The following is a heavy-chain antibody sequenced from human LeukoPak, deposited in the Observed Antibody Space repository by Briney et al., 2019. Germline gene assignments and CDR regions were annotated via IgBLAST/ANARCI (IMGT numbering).Heavy chain of an antibody. CDR1: GGSISSYY. V-gene: IGHV4-59*01. Sequence: PSETLSLTCTVSGGSISSYYWSWIRQPPGKGLEWIGYIYYSGSTNYNPSLKSRVTISVDTSKNQFSLKLSSVTAADTAVYYCARAVSGQLLSHDYWVQGTLVTVSS. J-gene: IGHJ4*02. D-gene: IGHD2-2*01. CDR3: ARAVSGQLLSHDY. CDR2: IYYSGST.